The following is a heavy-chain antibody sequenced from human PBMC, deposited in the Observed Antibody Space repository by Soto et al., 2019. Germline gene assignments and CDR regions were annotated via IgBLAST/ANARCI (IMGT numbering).Heavy chain of an antibody. CDR1: GGTFSSYT. J-gene: IGHJ5*02. V-gene: IGHV1-69*02. Sequence: ASVKVSCKASGGTFSSYTISWVRQAPGQGLEWMGRIIPILGIANYAQKFQGRVTITADTSISTAYMELSRLRSDDTAVYYCARVGCSSTSCYAWWFDPWGQGTLVTVSS. CDR2: IIPILGIA. D-gene: IGHD2-2*01. CDR3: ARVGCSSTSCYAWWFDP.